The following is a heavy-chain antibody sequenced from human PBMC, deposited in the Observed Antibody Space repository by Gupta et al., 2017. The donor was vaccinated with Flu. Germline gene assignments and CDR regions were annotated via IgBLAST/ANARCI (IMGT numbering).Heavy chain of an antibody. Sequence: QVQLVQSGAEVKKPGSSVKVSCKASGGTFSSYAISWVRQAPGQGLEWMGGIIPIFGTANYAQKFQGRVTITADKSTSTAYMELSSLRSEDTAVYYCARDDCSGGSCLYRGIAYYYYGMDVWGQGTTVTVSS. CDR3: ARDDCSGGSCLYRGIAYYYYGMDV. CDR2: IIPIFGTA. J-gene: IGHJ6*02. V-gene: IGHV1-69*06. CDR1: GGTFSSYA. D-gene: IGHD2-15*01.